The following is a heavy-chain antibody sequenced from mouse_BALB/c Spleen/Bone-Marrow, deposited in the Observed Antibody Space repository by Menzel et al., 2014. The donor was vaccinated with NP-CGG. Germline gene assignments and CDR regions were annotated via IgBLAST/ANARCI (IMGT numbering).Heavy chain of an antibody. CDR3: ARDYGSSYYAMDY. CDR1: GFSLTSYG. D-gene: IGHD1-1*01. J-gene: IGHJ4*01. V-gene: IGHV2-9*02. Sequence: VTLLESGPGLVAPSQSLSITCTVSGFSLTSYGVHWVRQPPGKGLEWLGVIWAGGGTNYNSALLSRLTISKDNYKSQVFLKMNSLQTDDTDMYYCARDYGSSYYAMDYWGQGTTVTVSP. CDR2: IWAGGGT.